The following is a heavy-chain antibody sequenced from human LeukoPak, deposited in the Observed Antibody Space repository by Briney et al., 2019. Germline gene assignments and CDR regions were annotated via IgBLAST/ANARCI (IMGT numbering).Heavy chain of an antibody. CDR1: GGSFSGYY. CDR2: INHSGST. Sequence: SETLSLTCAVYGGSFSGYYWSWIRQPPGKGLEWIGEINHSGSTNYNPSLKSRVTISVDTSKNQFSLKLSSVTAADTAVYYCAGGPAGYCSGGSCYGFDYWGQGTLVTVSS. D-gene: IGHD2-15*01. CDR3: AGGPAGYCSGGSCYGFDY. V-gene: IGHV4-34*01. J-gene: IGHJ4*02.